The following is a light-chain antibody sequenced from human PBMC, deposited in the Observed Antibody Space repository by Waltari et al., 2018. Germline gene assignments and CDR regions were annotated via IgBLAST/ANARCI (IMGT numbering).Light chain of an antibody. Sequence: QSALTQPSSVSGSPGQSITLSCTGTSSDVGGYNYGSWSQQHPGNAPKLMIYEVSNRPSGVSNRFSGSKSGNTASLTISGLQAEDEADYYCSSYTSSSTLVFGGGTKLTVL. CDR2: EVS. CDR3: SSYTSSSTLV. J-gene: IGLJ2*01. V-gene: IGLV2-14*01. CDR1: SSDVGGYNY.